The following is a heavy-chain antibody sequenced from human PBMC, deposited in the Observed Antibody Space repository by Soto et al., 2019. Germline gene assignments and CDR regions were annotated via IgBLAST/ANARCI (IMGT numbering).Heavy chain of an antibody. D-gene: IGHD6-13*01. V-gene: IGHV3-33*01. CDR3: ARDRSLGIAAAGLDY. CDR2: ISYAGSNK. J-gene: IGHJ4*02. CDR1: GYTFTGYH. Sequence: SCKASGYTFTGYHMHWVRQDPGKGLEWVAVISYAGSNKYIADPFRGRFTISRDNSKNMVYLQMKSLRVDDTAVYYCARDRSLGIAAAGLDYWGPGTLVTVAS.